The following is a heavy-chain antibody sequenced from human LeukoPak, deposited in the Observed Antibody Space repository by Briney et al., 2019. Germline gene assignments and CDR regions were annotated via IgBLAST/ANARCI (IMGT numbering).Heavy chain of an antibody. CDR3: TRVMYGDGYPDY. J-gene: IGHJ4*02. D-gene: IGHD5-24*01. V-gene: IGHV3-49*04. CDR1: GFTFGDYA. Sequence: GSLRLSCTASGFTFGDYAMSWVRQAPGKGLEWVGFIRGKAYGGTTEYAASVKGRFTISRDDSKSIAYLQMNSLKTEDTAVYYCTRVMYGDGYPDYWGQGTLVTVSS. CDR2: IRGKAYGGTT.